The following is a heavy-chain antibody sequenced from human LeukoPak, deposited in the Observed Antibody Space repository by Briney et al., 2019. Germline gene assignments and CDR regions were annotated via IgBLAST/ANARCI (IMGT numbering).Heavy chain of an antibody. CDR3: AGGDFRPPDYYFDY. Sequence: SETLSLTCTVSGGSISSYYWSWIRQPAGKGLEWIGRIYTSGSTNYNPSLKSRVTMSVDTSKNQFSLKLSSVTAADTAVYYCAGGDFRPPDYYFDYWGQGTLVTVSS. D-gene: IGHD3-16*01. J-gene: IGHJ4*02. CDR2: IYTSGST. V-gene: IGHV4-4*07. CDR1: GGSISSYY.